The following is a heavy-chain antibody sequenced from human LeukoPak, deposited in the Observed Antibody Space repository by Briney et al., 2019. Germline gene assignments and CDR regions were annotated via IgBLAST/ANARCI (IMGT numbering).Heavy chain of an antibody. CDR2: IYYSGST. CDR3: ARLNCGGDCYLQIAGPADYYYGMDV. Sequence: PSETLSLTCTVPGVSISSSSYYWGWVRQPPGKGLEWIGSIYYSGSTYYNPSLKSRVTMSVDTSKNQFSLKLSSVTAADTAVYYCARLNCGGDCYLQIAGPADYYYGMDVWGQGTTVTVSS. CDR1: GVSISSSSYY. D-gene: IGHD2-21*02. J-gene: IGHJ6*02. V-gene: IGHV4-39*01.